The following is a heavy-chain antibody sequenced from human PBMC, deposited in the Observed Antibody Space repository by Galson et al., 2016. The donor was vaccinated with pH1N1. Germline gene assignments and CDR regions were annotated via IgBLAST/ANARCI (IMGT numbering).Heavy chain of an antibody. D-gene: IGHD3-3*01. CDR1: GFTFDPPE. V-gene: IGHV3-48*03. J-gene: IGHJ4*02. CDR3: ARAYYDPSTRVSGAFDD. CDR2: ISSGGDTM. Sequence: SLRLSYAVAGFTFDPPEMNWVRQAPGKGLEWVASISSGGDTMLYADSVNGRFLISSANAKNSLYLQMTSLRVEDPAVYYCARAYYDPSTRVSGAFDDWSQGTLVSVSS.